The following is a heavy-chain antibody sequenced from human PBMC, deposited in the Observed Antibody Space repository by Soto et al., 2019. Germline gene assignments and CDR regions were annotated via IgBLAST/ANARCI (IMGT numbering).Heavy chain of an antibody. CDR2: ISYGTRVI. V-gene: IGHV3-48*02. CDR1: GFTFSSYS. Sequence: GGSLRLSCAASGFTFSSYSMNWVRQAPGKGLEWVSYISYGTRVIYYADSVKGRFTISRDDAKNSLYLNMNGLRDEDTAVYYCARDQGSGWENDYWGQGTMVTVSS. CDR3: ARDQGSGWENDY. D-gene: IGHD6-19*01. J-gene: IGHJ4*02.